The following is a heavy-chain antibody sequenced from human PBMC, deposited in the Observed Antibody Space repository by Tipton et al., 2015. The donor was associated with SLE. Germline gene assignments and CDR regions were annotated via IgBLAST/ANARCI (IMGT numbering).Heavy chain of an antibody. CDR1: GFIFTSYG. V-gene: IGHV3-30*02. J-gene: IGHJ3*02. D-gene: IGHD5-18*01. Sequence: SLRLSCVASGFIFTSYGMHWVRQAPGKGLEWVGLIRYDGSNKFYSDSVKGRFTISRDNSRNTLYLQMNSLRPDDTAVYYCASHYTAEAFDIWGQGTMVTVSS. CDR3: ASHYTAEAFDI. CDR2: IRYDGSNK.